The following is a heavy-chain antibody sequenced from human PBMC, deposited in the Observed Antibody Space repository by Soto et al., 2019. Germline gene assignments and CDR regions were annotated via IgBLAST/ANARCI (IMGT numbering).Heavy chain of an antibody. J-gene: IGHJ4*02. D-gene: IGHD2-15*01. V-gene: IGHV4-4*07. Sequence: QVQLQESGPGLVKPSETLSLSCIVSGGSINTYYWNWIRQPAGKGLEWIGRIYSSGATNYNPSLKSRVTMSVDTSENHFSLRLSSVTPADTAVYYCAREHKVVNDFEFWGRESWSPSPQ. CDR3: AREHKVVNDFEF. CDR2: IYSSGAT. CDR1: GGSINTYY.